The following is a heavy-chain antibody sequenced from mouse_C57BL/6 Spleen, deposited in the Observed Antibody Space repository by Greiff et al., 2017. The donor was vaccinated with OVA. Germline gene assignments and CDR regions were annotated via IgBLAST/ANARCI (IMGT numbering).Heavy chain of an antibody. J-gene: IGHJ3*01. CDR2: IYPGDGDT. D-gene: IGHD2-4*01. CDR1: GYAFSSYW. V-gene: IGHV1-80*01. CDR3: ARKDDYDGAWFAY. Sequence: QVTLKVSGAELVKPGASVKISCKASGYAFSSYWMNWVKQRPGKGLEWIGQIYPGDGDTNYNGKFKGKATLTADKSSSTAYMQLSSLTSEDSAVYFCARKDDYDGAWFAYWGQGTLVTVSA.